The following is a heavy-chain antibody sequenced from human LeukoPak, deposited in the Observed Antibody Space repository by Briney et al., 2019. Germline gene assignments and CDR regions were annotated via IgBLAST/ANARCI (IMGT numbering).Heavy chain of an antibody. CDR2: INHSGRT. V-gene: IGHV4-34*01. CDR1: GGSFSGYL. D-gene: IGHD3-10*01. Sequence: PSETLSLTCAVYGGSFSGYLWSWIRQSPGKGLEWIGEINHSGRTDYTPSLKSRVTISVDTSKNQFSLKLSSVTAADTAVYYCASPSYGSGSYYGSWGQGTLVTVSS. CDR3: ASPSYGSGSYYGS. J-gene: IGHJ4*02.